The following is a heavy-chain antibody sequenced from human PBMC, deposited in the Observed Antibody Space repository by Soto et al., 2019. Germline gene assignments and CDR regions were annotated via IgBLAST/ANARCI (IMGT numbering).Heavy chain of an antibody. CDR3: AKEGEYSSGWDNFDY. V-gene: IGHV3-23*01. CDR1: GFTFSSYA. Sequence: GSMRLSCAASGFTFSSYAMSWVRQAPGKGLEWVSAISGSGGSTYYADSVKGRFTISRDNSKNTLYLQMNSLRAEDTAVYYCAKEGEYSSGWDNFDYWGQGTLVTVSS. CDR2: ISGSGGST. J-gene: IGHJ4*02. D-gene: IGHD6-19*01.